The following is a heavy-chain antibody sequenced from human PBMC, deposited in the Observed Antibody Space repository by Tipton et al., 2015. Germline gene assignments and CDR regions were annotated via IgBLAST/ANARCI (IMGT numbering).Heavy chain of an antibody. CDR1: SGSISGAYNY. D-gene: IGHD3-16*01. V-gene: IGHV4-31*02. CDR3: ASGGILGYFDY. CDR2: IFYSGSA. J-gene: IGHJ4*02. Sequence: LRLSCTVSSGSISGAYNYWSWIRQHPTKGLEWIGYIFYSGSAFYNPSLKSRVTISVDTSENQFSLKLSSVTAADSAVYYCASGGILGYFDYWGQGTLITVSS.